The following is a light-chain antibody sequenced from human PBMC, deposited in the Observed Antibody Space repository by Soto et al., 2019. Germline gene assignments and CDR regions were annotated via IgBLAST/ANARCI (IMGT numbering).Light chain of an antibody. V-gene: IGKV3-20*01. CDR2: GAS. J-gene: IGKJ4*01. CDR3: QQYGSSPLG. CDR1: QSVSSSY. Sequence: EIVLTQSPGTLSLSPGERATLSCRASQSVSSSYLAWYQQKPGQAPRLLIYGASSRATGIPDRFSGSGSGTDLTLTISRLEPEDFAVYYCQQYGSSPLGFGGGTKVEIK.